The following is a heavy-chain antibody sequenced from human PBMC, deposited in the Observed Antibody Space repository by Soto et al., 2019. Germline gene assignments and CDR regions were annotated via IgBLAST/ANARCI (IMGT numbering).Heavy chain of an antibody. CDR2: ISSDGGT. D-gene: IGHD6-19*01. V-gene: IGHV3-53*01. Sequence: GGSLRLSCAASAFTVRSNYMSWVRQAPGKGLEWVSAISSDGGTYYTDSVKGRFTISRDISKNTLYLQMNSLTAEDTAVYYCARDVIAVAGSADYWGQGTLVTVSS. CDR1: AFTVRSNY. J-gene: IGHJ4*02. CDR3: ARDVIAVAGSADY.